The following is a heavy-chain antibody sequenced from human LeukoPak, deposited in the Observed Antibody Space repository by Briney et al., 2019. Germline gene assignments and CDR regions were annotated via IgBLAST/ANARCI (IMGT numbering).Heavy chain of an antibody. Sequence: GGSLRLSCAASGFTFSSYAMSWVRQAPGKGLEWVSAISGSGGSTYYADSVKGRFTISRDNSKNTLYLQMNSLRAEDTAVYYCAKAGGRRDGYNLLFVYWGQGTLVTVSS. J-gene: IGHJ4*02. CDR2: ISGSGGST. CDR3: AKAGGRRDGYNLLFVY. D-gene: IGHD5-24*01. V-gene: IGHV3-23*01. CDR1: GFTFSSYA.